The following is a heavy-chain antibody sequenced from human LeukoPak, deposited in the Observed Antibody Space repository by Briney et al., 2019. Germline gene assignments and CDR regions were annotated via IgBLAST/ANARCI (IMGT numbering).Heavy chain of an antibody. J-gene: IGHJ5*02. CDR3: ARGPGSWYSVWFDP. Sequence: SETLSLTCTVSGGSNSSYYWSWIRQPPGKGLEWIGYIYYSGSTNYNPSLKSRVTISVDTSKNQFSLKLSSVTAADTAVYYCARGPGSWYSVWFDPWGQGTLVTVSS. CDR1: GGSNSSYY. D-gene: IGHD6-13*01. V-gene: IGHV4-59*01. CDR2: IYYSGST.